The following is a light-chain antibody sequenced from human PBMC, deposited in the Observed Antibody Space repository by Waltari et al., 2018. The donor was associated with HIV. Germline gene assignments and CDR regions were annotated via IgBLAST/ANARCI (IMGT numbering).Light chain of an antibody. J-gene: IGLJ2*01. CDR3: VLSYSGARV. CDR1: TGAVTRHHY. Sequence: QAVVTQAPSLTVSPGGPLTLTCAPSTGAVTRHHYPYWFQQTPGQPPSTLIYDPTNKHPWTPARSSGSLLGGKAALTLSGAQQEDEAEYYCVLSYSGARVFGGGTKLTVL. V-gene: IGLV7-46*01. CDR2: DPT.